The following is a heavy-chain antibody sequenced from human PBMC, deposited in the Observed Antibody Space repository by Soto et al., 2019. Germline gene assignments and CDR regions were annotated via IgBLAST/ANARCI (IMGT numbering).Heavy chain of an antibody. CDR1: DFTVSSNY. CDR3: ARDSVFWFGELNYMDV. CDR2: IYSGGST. D-gene: IGHD3-10*01. J-gene: IGHJ6*03. Sequence: DVQLVESGGGLVQPGGSLRLSCEASDFTVSSNYMSWVRQAPGKGLEWVSVIYSGGSTYYADSVRGRFTISRDSSKNTIYLQMNSLRAEDTAVYYCARDSVFWFGELNYMDVWGKGTTVTVSS. V-gene: IGHV3-66*01.